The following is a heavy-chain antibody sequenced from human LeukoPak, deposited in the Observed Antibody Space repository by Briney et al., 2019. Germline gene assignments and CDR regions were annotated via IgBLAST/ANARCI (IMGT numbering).Heavy chain of an antibody. CDR1: GGSISSSSYY. CDR2: ICTSGST. V-gene: IGHV4-61*02. CDR3: ARETHSGSFDY. J-gene: IGHJ4*02. D-gene: IGHD5-12*01. Sequence: SETLSLTCTVSGGSISSSSYYWSWIRQPAGKGLEWIGRICTSGSTNYNPSLKSRVTMSVDTSKNQFSLKLSSVTAADTAVYYCARETHSGSFDYWGQGTLVTVSS.